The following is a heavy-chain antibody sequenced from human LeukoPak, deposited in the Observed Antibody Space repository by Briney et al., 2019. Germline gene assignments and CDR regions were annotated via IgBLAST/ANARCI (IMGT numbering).Heavy chain of an antibody. Sequence: ASVKVSCKASGYTFTGYYMHWVRQAPGQGLEWMGWINPNSGGTNYAQKFQGRVTMTRDTSISTAYMELSRLRSDDTAVYYCARRSAGRGAIVFDIWGQGTLVTVSS. V-gene: IGHV1-2*02. D-gene: IGHD2-15*01. CDR1: GYTFTGYY. CDR2: INPNSGGT. CDR3: ARRSAGRGAIVFDI. J-gene: IGHJ3*02.